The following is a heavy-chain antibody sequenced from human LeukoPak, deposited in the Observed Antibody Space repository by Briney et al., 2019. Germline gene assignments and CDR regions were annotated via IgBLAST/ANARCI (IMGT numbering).Heavy chain of an antibody. CDR3: AKELITMVRGVIYYYYYMDV. V-gene: IGHV3-30*02. CDR1: GFTFSSYG. J-gene: IGHJ6*03. CDR2: IRYDGSNK. Sequence: GGSLRLSCAASGFTFSSYGMHWVRQAPGKGLEWVAFIRYDGSNKYYADSVKGRFTISRDNSKNTLYLQMNSLRAEDTAVYYCAKELITMVRGVIYYYYYMDVWGKGTTVTISS. D-gene: IGHD3-10*01.